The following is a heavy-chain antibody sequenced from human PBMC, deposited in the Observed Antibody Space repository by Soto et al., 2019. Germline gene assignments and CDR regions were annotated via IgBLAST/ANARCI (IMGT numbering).Heavy chain of an antibody. J-gene: IGHJ5*02. V-gene: IGHV1-3*01. Sequence: ASVKVSCKASGYTFTTYAMHWVRQAPGQRLEWMGWINAGNGNTNYSQKFQGRVTITRDTSASTAYMELSSLRSEDTAVYYCARDRSVAVAGPGWFDPWGQGTLVTVSS. CDR3: ARDRSVAVAGPGWFDP. CDR1: GYTFTTYA. CDR2: INAGNGNT. D-gene: IGHD6-19*01.